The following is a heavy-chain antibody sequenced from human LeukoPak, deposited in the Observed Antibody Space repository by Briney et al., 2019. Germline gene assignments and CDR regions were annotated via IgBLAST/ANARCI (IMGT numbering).Heavy chain of an antibody. CDR2: ITGNGRST. D-gene: IGHD3-10*01. CDR3: HTRYYGSGTFA. J-gene: IGHJ5*02. Sequence: GGSLRLSCAASGFTFSSYAMSWVRQAPGKGLEWVSAITGNGRSTYYADSVKCRFTISRDNSKNTLFLQINSLRAEDTAVYYCHTRYYGSGTFAWGQGILVTVSS. CDR1: GFTFSSYA. V-gene: IGHV3-23*01.